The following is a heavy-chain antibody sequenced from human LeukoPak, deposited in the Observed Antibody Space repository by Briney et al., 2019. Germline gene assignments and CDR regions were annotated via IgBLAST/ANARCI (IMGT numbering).Heavy chain of an antibody. Sequence: GGTLRLSCAASGFTFRSYGMTWVRQAPGKGLEWVSAISGSGGSTYYADSVKGRFTTSRDNSKNTLYLQMNSLRAEDTAVYYCAKTQEYSGWFGPWGQGTLVTVSS. D-gene: IGHD2/OR15-2a*01. V-gene: IGHV3-23*01. CDR3: AKTQEYSGWFGP. J-gene: IGHJ5*02. CDR1: GFTFRSYG. CDR2: ISGSGGST.